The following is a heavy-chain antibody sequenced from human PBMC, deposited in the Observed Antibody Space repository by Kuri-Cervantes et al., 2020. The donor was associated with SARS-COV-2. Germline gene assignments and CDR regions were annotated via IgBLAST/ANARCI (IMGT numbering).Heavy chain of an antibody. V-gene: IGHV3-23*01. CDR2: ISGRGDNT. Sequence: GESLKISCAASGFPFDNYAMTWVRQAPGKGLEWASTISGRGDNTYFAASVKGRFTISRDNFMNMMFLQMSSLRAEDTAVYYCARAIALWFGNDYWGQGTLVTVSS. J-gene: IGHJ4*02. CDR3: ARAIALWFGNDY. CDR1: GFPFDNYA. D-gene: IGHD3-10*01.